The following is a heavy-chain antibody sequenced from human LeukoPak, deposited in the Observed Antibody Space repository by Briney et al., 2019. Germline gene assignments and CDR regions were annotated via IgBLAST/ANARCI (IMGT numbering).Heavy chain of an antibody. J-gene: IGHJ4*02. CDR1: GGSFSGYY. V-gene: IGHV4-34*01. D-gene: IGHD5-24*01. CDR2: INHSGST. CDR3: ARSSSDGYNLHRTFDY. Sequence: PSETLSLTCAVYGGSFSGYYWSWIRQPPGKGLEWIGEINHSGSTNYNPSLKSRVTISVDTSKNQFSLKLSSVTAADTAVYYCARSSSDGYNLHRTFDYWGQGTLVTVSS.